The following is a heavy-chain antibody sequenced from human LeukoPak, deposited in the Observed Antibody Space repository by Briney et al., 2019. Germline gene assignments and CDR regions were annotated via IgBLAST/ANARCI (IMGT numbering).Heavy chain of an antibody. CDR3: AREGRELELDY. V-gene: IGHV3-30-3*01. D-gene: IGHD1-7*01. CDR2: ISYDGSNK. Sequence: HPGGSLRLSCAASGFTFSSYAMHWVRQAPGKGLEWVAVISYDGSNKYYADSVKGRFTISRDNAKNSLYLQMNSLRAEDTAVYYCAREGRELELDYWGQGTLVTVSS. J-gene: IGHJ4*02. CDR1: GFTFSSYA.